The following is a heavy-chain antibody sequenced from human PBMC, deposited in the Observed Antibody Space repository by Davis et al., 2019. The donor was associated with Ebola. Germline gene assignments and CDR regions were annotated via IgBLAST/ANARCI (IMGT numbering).Heavy chain of an antibody. J-gene: IGHJ4*02. Sequence: PGGSLRLSCKGSGYSFTSYWIGWVRQVPGKGLEWMGIIYPGDSDTRYSPSVQGQVTVSADKSISTAYLQWSNLRASDTAMYYCARLRGGYYTGVAYWGRGTLVTVSS. CDR1: GYSFTSYW. V-gene: IGHV5-51*01. D-gene: IGHD3-3*01. CDR2: IYPGDSDT. CDR3: ARLRGGYYTGVAY.